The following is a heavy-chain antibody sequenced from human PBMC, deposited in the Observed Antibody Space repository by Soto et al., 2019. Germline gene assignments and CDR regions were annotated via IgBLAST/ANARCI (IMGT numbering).Heavy chain of an antibody. Sequence: ASVKVSCKASGYTFTSYDINWVRQATGQGLEWMGWMNPNSGNTGYAQKFQGRVTMTRNTSISTAYMELSSLRSEDTAVYYCARGLIRLSRTMVLGVNNHYYYMDVWGKGTTVTVSS. CDR3: ARGLIRLSRTMVLGVNNHYYYMDV. D-gene: IGHD3-10*01. CDR2: MNPNSGNT. J-gene: IGHJ6*03. V-gene: IGHV1-8*01. CDR1: GYTFTSYD.